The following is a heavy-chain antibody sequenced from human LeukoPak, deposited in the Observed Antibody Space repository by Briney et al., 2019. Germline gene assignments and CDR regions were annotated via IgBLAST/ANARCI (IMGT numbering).Heavy chain of an antibody. CDR1: GFTFGTYS. J-gene: IGHJ2*01. D-gene: IGHD3-10*01. CDR3: ARPHGSGSPNWHFDL. CDR2: ISGGGDYV. Sequence: GVSLRLSCAASGFTFGTYSMNWVRQAPGKGLEWVSSISGGGDYVFYADSVKGRFTISRDNAKNSLYLQMNSLTTDDTAVYYYARPHGSGSPNWHFDLWGRGTLVTVSS. V-gene: IGHV3-21*06.